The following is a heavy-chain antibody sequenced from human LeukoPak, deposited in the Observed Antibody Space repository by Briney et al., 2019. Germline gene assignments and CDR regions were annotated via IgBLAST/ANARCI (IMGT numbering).Heavy chain of an antibody. CDR1: GYTFTGYY. V-gene: IGHV1-2*02. J-gene: IGHJ4*02. Sequence: GASVKVSCKASGYTFTGYYMHWVRQASGQGLEWMGWINPNSGGTSYAQKFQGRVTMTRDTSISTAYMELSRLRSDDTAVYYCARGYSYGLVDYWGQGTLVTVSS. D-gene: IGHD5-18*01. CDR2: INPNSGGT. CDR3: ARGYSYGLVDY.